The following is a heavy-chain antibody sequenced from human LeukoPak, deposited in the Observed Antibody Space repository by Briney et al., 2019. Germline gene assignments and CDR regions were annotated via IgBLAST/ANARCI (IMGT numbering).Heavy chain of an antibody. J-gene: IGHJ4*02. CDR3: AREVVSAAKYDY. CDR2: IYTSGRT. Sequence: SETLSLTCTVSGGSISSGSNYWSWLRQPAGKGLEWFGRIYTSGRTYYNPSLKRRVTIPVDTSKNQCSLKLSSVTAADTAVYYCAREVVSAAKYDYGGQGTLVTIPS. CDR1: GGSISSGSNY. D-gene: IGHD2-2*01. V-gene: IGHV4-61*02.